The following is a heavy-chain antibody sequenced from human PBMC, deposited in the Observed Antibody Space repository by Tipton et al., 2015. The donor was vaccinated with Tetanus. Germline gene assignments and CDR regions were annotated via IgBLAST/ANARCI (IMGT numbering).Heavy chain of an antibody. CDR1: GFTFSSSS. Sequence: SLRLSCTASGFTFSSSSMSWVRQAPGKGLEWVSVFTAGGNTYYEDSVKGRLTISRDNSNNTLNLQMNSLRAEDTAVYYCAKLTSSWGQGTLVTVSS. CDR3: AKLTSS. J-gene: IGHJ4*02. V-gene: IGHV3-23*01. CDR2: FTAGGNT.